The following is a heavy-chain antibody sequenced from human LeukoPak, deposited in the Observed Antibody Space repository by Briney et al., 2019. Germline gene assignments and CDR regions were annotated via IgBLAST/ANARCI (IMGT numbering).Heavy chain of an antibody. CDR1: GFTFGSYW. Sequence: GGSLRLSCAASGFTFGSYWMSWVRQAPGKGLEWVANIKQDGSEKYYVDSVKGRFTISRDNAKNSLYLQMNSLRAEDTAVYYCAKVGQLLDEMEYYFDYWGQGTLVTVSS. J-gene: IGHJ4*02. CDR2: IKQDGSEK. D-gene: IGHD2-2*01. CDR3: AKVGQLLDEMEYYFDY. V-gene: IGHV3-7*01.